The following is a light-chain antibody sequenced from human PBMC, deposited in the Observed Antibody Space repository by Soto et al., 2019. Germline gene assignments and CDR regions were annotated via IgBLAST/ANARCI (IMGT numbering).Light chain of an antibody. J-gene: IGKJ1*01. Sequence: EIVMTQSPATLSVSPGERATLSCRASQNISSNLAWYQQKPGQAPRLLIYGASTRATGIPARFSGSGSGTEFTLTISSLQSEDFAVYYCHQYNNWLRWTFGQGTKVEIK. CDR3: HQYNNWLRWT. CDR1: QNISSN. CDR2: GAS. V-gene: IGKV3-15*01.